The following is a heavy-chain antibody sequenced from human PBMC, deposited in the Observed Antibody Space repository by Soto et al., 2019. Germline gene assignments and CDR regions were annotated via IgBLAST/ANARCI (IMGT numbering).Heavy chain of an antibody. V-gene: IGHV1-3*01. CDR3: ARGEFLSYDDY. D-gene: IGHD3-16*01. CDR2: INAGNGNT. J-gene: IGHJ4*02. CDR1: GYTFTSYA. Sequence: ASVKVSCKASGYTFTSYAMHWVRQAPGQRLEWMGWINAGNGNTKYSQKFQGRFTITRDTSASTAYMELSSLRSEDTAVYYCARGEFLSYDDYWGQGTLVTVSS.